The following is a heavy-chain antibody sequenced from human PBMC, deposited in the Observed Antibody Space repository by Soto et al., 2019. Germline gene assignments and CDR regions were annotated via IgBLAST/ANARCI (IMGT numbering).Heavy chain of an antibody. Sequence: QVQLVQSGAEVKKPGSSVKVSCKASGDTFSSYAISWVRQAPGQGLEWMGGIIPIFGTANYAQKFQGRVTITADESTSTAYMELSSLRSEDTAVYYCASSPSTAQFNYYYYGMDVWGQGTTVTVSS. CDR2: IIPIFGTA. D-gene: IGHD4-4*01. V-gene: IGHV1-69*01. CDR1: GDTFSSYA. CDR3: ASSPSTAQFNYYYYGMDV. J-gene: IGHJ6*02.